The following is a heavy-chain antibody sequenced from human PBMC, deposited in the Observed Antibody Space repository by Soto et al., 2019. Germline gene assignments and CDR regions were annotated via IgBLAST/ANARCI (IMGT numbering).Heavy chain of an antibody. D-gene: IGHD6-13*01. CDR3: ARNSAYSSRVAGTSYNFDI. V-gene: IGHV1-46*01. CDR2: INPNGGST. Sequence: ASVKVSCKASGYTFTSYYMHWVRQAPGQGLEWVGIINPNGGSTSYAQKFQGRVTMTRDTSTSTVYMELSSLRSEDTAVYYCARNSAYSSRVAGTSYNFDIWGQGTMVTVSS. CDR1: GYTFTSYY. J-gene: IGHJ3*02.